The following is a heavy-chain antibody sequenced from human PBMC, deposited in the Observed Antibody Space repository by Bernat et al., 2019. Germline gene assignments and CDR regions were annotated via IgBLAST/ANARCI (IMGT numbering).Heavy chain of an antibody. CDR3: VQTRYNYYMDV. CDR2: ISYDGSNK. J-gene: IGHJ6*03. V-gene: IGHV3-30*01. Sequence: QVQLVESGGGVVQPGRSLRLSCAASGFTFSSYAMHWVRQAPGKGLEWVAVISYDGSNKYYADSVKGRFTISRDNSKNTLYLQMNSLRAEDTAVYYCVQTRYNYYMDVWGKGTTVTVSS. CDR1: GFTFSSYA.